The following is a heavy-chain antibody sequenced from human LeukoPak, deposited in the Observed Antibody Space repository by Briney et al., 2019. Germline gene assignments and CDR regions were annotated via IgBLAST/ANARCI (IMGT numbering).Heavy chain of an antibody. Sequence: QPGRSLRLSCVASGFTFNNYGMHWARQAPGKGLEWLALIRHDGSDKYYADSVKGRFTISRDDSKNSLYLQMNSLRAEDTALYYCARGVTIFGVIYNFYMDVWGKGTTVTVSS. D-gene: IGHD3-3*01. CDR1: GFTFNNYG. V-gene: IGHV3-33*01. CDR2: IRHDGSDK. J-gene: IGHJ6*03. CDR3: ARGVTIFGVIYNFYMDV.